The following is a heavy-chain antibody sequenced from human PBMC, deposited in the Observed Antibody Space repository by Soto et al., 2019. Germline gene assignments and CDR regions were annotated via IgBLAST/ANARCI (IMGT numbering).Heavy chain of an antibody. D-gene: IGHD6-13*01. CDR2: VSPAGST. CDR3: VRSWAY. Sequence: EVQLLESGGGLVQPGGPRELSVAASGFTFVNYGMNWIRLAPGEGLEWVSTVSPAGSTFYADSVRGRFTISRDNSKSTVDLQMNGLRVDDTAIYYCVRSWAYWGRGTVVTVSS. CDR1: GFTFVNYG. J-gene: IGHJ4*02. V-gene: IGHV3-23*01.